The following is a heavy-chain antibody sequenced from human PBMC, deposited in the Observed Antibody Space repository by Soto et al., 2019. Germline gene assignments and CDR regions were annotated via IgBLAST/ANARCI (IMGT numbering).Heavy chain of an antibody. CDR3: ARGSSSAFYYYFDD. Sequence: PSETLSLTCTVSGGSISSYYWSWIRQPPGKGLERIGYIYYSGSTNYNPSLKSRITISVDTSKNQFSLKLSSVTAADTAVYYCARGSSSAFYYYFDDWGQGTLVTVSS. J-gene: IGHJ4*02. CDR2: IYYSGST. D-gene: IGHD3-22*01. V-gene: IGHV4-59*01. CDR1: GGSISSYY.